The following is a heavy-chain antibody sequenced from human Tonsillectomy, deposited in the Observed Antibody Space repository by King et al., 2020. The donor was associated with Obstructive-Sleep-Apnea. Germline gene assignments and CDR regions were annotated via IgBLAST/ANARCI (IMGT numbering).Heavy chain of an antibody. CDR2: ISYDGSNK. Sequence: VQLVESGGGVVQPGRSLRLSCAASEFTFSIYAMHWVRQAPGKGLEGVAFISYDGSNKYYADSVKGRFTISRDNSKNTLYLQMNSLRVEDTAEYYCARDPFGPEPTTHGMDVWGQGTTVTVSS. V-gene: IGHV3-30-3*01. CDR1: EFTFSIYA. CDR3: ARDPFGPEPTTHGMDV. D-gene: IGHD1-7*01. J-gene: IGHJ6*02.